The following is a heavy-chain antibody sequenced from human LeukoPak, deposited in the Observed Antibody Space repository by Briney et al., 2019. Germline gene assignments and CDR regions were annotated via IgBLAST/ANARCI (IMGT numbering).Heavy chain of an antibody. D-gene: IGHD5-18*01. J-gene: IGHJ3*02. CDR2: IRYDGNNK. Sequence: GGSLRLSCAASGFTFSSYGMHWVRQAPGKGLEWVAFIRYDGNNKYYADSVKGRFTISRDNSKNTLYLQMNSLRAEDTAVYYCAKVTTAMVPRDAFDIWGQGTMVTVSS. CDR3: AKVTTAMVPRDAFDI. V-gene: IGHV3-30*02. CDR1: GFTFSSYG.